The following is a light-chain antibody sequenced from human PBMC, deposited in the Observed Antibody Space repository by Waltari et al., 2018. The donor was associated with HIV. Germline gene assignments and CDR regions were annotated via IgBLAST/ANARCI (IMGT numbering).Light chain of an antibody. J-gene: IGKJ4*01. CDR2: GGS. CDR3: MQALEAPLT. Sequence: DVVMTQSPLSLRVTPGEPASISCRSSQSLLSRTAHNDLDWYLKKPGQPPQLLIYGGSNRASWVPDRFSGSESGTYFTLKISRVEAEDVGVYYCMQALEAPLTFGGGTKVQIK. V-gene: IGKV2-28*01. CDR1: QSLLSRTAHND.